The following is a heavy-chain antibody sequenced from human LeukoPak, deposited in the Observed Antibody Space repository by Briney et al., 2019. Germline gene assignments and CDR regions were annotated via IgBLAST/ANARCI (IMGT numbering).Heavy chain of an antibody. Sequence: PGGSLRLSCAASGFTFSSYAMSWVRQAPGKGLEWVSAISGSRSTTFYADSVKGRFTISRDNSMDTLFLQMNSLRAEDTAVYYCAKGMEWVVVPAALDVWGQGTTVTVSS. CDR1: GFTFSSYA. CDR3: AKGMEWVVVPAALDV. CDR2: ISGSRSTT. V-gene: IGHV3-23*01. J-gene: IGHJ6*02. D-gene: IGHD2-2*01.